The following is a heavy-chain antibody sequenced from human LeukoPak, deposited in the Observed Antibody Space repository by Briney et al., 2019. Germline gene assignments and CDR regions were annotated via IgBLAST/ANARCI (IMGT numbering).Heavy chain of an antibody. CDR2: IYRDSSVI. CDR1: GFNFDEYA. D-gene: IGHD3-10*01. CDR3: ARYGSGSKYRDPFDS. J-gene: IGHJ4*02. Sequence: GGSLRLSCVASGFNFDEYAMNWVRQAPGKGLEWISCIYRDSSVIHYADSVRGRFTASRDNGKNSVYLQMNSLRADDTAVYFCARYGSGSKYRDPFDSWGQGTLVTVSS. V-gene: IGHV3-48*01.